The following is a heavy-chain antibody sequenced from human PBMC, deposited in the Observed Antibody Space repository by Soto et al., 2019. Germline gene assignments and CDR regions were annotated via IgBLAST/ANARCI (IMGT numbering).Heavy chain of an antibody. D-gene: IGHD2-15*01. CDR3: ARGNVVVEAATYGGYYYAY. V-gene: IGHV4-31*03. Sequence: SETLSLTCTVSGGSISSGGYYWSWIRQHPGKGLEWIGYIYYSGSTYYNPSLKSRVTISVDTSKNQFSLKLSSVTAADAAVYYCARGNVVVEAATYGGYYYAYWGQGTLVTVSS. CDR1: GGSISSGGYY. CDR2: IYYSGST. J-gene: IGHJ4*02.